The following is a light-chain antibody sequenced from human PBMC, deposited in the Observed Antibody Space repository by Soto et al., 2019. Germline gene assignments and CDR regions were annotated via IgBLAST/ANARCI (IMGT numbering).Light chain of an antibody. CDR1: QSVLYSSNNKNY. V-gene: IGKV4-1*01. J-gene: IGKJ1*01. Sequence: DIVMTQSPDSLAVSLGERATINCKSSQSVLYSSNNKNYLAWYQQKPGQPPKLLIYWASTRESGVPDRFSGSGSCTDFTLTISSLQAEDVAVYYCQQYYSTLTWTFGQGTKVEIK. CDR3: QQYYSTLTWT. CDR2: WAS.